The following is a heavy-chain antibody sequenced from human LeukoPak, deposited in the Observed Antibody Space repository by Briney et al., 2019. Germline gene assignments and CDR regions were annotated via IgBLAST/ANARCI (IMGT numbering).Heavy chain of an antibody. CDR3: ARGYSSGWSDY. CDR2: IIPIFGTA. D-gene: IGHD6-19*01. V-gene: IGHV1-69*05. Sequence: SVKVSCKASGGTFSSYAISWVRQAPGQGLEWMGGIIPIFGTANYAQKFQGRVTMTTDTSTSTAYMELRSLRSDDTAVYYCARGYSSGWSDYWGQGTLVTVSS. CDR1: GGTFSSYA. J-gene: IGHJ4*02.